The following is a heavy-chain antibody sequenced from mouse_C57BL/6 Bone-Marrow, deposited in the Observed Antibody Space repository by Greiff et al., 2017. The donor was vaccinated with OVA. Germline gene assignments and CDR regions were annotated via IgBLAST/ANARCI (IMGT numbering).Heavy chain of an antibody. CDR1: GYTFTSYG. CDR3: ARAGYYDYDGA. Sequence: VKVVESGAELARPGASVKLSCKASGYTFTSYGISWVKQRTGQGLEWIGEIYPRSGNTYYNEKFKGKATLTADKSSSTAYMELRSLTSEDSAVYFCARAGYYDYDGAWGQGTSVTVSS. J-gene: IGHJ4*01. D-gene: IGHD2-4*01. CDR2: IYPRSGNT. V-gene: IGHV1-81*01.